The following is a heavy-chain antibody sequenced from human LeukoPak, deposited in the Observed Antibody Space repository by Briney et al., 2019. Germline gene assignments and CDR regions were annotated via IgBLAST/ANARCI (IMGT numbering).Heavy chain of an antibody. Sequence: PSETLSLTCAVYGGSFSGYYWSWIRQPPGKGLEWIGEINHSGSTNYNPSLKSRVTISVDTSKNQFSLKLSSVTAADTAVYYCASPRKERYYYDSSGYGTVFDYRGQGTLVTVSS. J-gene: IGHJ4*02. V-gene: IGHV4-34*01. CDR1: GGSFSGYY. D-gene: IGHD3-22*01. CDR2: INHSGST. CDR3: ASPRKERYYYDSSGYGTVFDY.